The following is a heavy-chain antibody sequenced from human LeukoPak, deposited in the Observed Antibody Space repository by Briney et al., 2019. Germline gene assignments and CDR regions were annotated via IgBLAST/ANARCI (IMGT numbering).Heavy chain of an antibody. V-gene: IGHV4-39*01. CDR1: GGSIRSRNHY. J-gene: IGHJ4*02. D-gene: IGHD3-9*01. Sequence: PSETLSLTCTVSGGSIRSRNHYWGWIRQPPGKGLEWVANIHYRGNTNYNPCLKTRLSISLDTSTNQFSLRLTSLTAADTAVYFCARHRGDLLAASHPEILDSWGQGTLVTVSS. CDR3: ARHRGDLLAASHPEILDS. CDR2: IHYRGNT.